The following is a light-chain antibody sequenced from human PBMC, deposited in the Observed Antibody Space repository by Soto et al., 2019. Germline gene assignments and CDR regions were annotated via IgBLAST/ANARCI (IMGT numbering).Light chain of an antibody. CDR1: PGIRND. V-gene: IGKV1-6*01. Sequence: AIQMTQSPSSLSASVGDRVTTTCRASPGIRNDLGWFQQKPGKAPQYLIQAASILQSGVPSRFSGSGSGTEFILTINNLQPEDFASYFCLQVYSFPRTFGLGTKVDIK. J-gene: IGKJ1*01. CDR2: AAS. CDR3: LQVYSFPRT.